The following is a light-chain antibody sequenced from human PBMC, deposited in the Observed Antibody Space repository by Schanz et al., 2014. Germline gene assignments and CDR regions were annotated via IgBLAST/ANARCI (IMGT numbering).Light chain of an antibody. CDR3: QKYDRAPWT. V-gene: IGKV3-20*01. CDR2: AAS. Sequence: EIVLTQSPGTLSLSPGERVTLSCRASQTVTSGYLAWYQQKPGQTPRRLIYAASTWAPGIPGRVSGSGSGPSFTVTFSRLEPEDVATDYCQKYDRAPWTFGQGTRVESK. J-gene: IGKJ1*01. CDR1: QTVTSGY.